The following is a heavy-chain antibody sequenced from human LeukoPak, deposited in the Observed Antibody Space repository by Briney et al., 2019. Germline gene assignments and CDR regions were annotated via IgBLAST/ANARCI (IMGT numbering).Heavy chain of an antibody. D-gene: IGHD4-17*01. CDR2: INHSGST. CDR1: GGSFSGYY. Sequence: SETLSLTCAVYGGSFSGYYWSWIRQPPGKGLEWIGEINHSGSTNYNPSLKSRVTISVDTSKNQFSLKLSSVTAADTAVYYCARASKGLRRRWRDDAFDIWDHGTMVTVSS. J-gene: IGHJ3*02. V-gene: IGHV4-34*01. CDR3: ARASKGLRRRWRDDAFDI.